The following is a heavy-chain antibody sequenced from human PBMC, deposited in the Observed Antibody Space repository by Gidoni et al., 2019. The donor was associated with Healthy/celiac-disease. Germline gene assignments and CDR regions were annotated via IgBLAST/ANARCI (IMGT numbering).Heavy chain of an antibody. J-gene: IGHJ5*02. CDR1: GDTFTSYA. Sequence: QVQLVQSGAEVQKPGASVKVSCKASGDTFTSYAMHWVRQAPGPRLEWMGWINSGNGNTKYSRKFQGRVTMNRDTSARTAYMELSSLRSEDTAVYYCARDKGVTPDNWFDPWGQGTLVTVSS. D-gene: IGHD4-4*01. V-gene: IGHV1-3*01. CDR2: INSGNGNT. CDR3: ARDKGVTPDNWFDP.